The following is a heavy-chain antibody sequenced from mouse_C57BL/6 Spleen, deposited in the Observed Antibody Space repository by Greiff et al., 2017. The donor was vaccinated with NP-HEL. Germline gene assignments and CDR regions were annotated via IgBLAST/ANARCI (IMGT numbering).Heavy chain of an antibody. J-gene: IGHJ4*01. CDR3: ARNWRLRRDYAMDY. CDR1: GFTFSDYG. V-gene: IGHV5-17*01. D-gene: IGHD2-4*01. Sequence: EVQRVESGGGLVKPGGSLKLSCAASGFTFSDYGMHWVRQAPEKGLEWVAYISSGSSTIYYADTVKGRFTISRDNAKNTLFLQMTSLRSEDTAMYYCARNWRLRRDYAMDYWGQGTSVTVSS. CDR2: ISSGSSTI.